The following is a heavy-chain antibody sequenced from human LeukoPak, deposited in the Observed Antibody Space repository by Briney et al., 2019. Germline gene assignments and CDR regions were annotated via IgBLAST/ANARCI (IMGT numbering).Heavy chain of an antibody. J-gene: IGHJ4*02. Sequence: GGSLRLSCVASGFTFSGYAMNWVRQAPGKGLEWVSGVGGSGSSTYYADSVKGRFTISRDNSKNTLFLQMNSLRAEDTAMYYCAKAYGSGYYYAYFDYWAQGALVTVSS. D-gene: IGHD3-10*01. CDR2: VGGSGSST. CDR1: GFTFSGYA. CDR3: AKAYGSGYYYAYFDY. V-gene: IGHV3-23*01.